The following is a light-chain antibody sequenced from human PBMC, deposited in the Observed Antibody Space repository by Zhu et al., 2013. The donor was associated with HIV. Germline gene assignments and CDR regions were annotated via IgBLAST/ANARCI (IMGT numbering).Light chain of an antibody. CDR2: DAS. Sequence: EIVLTQSPATLALSPGERATLSCRASQSVRSYLAWYQQKVGQAPRLLIYDASNRATGIPARFSGSGSGTDFSLTISRVEPEDFAVYYCQQCGSSPLTFGGGTTVEIK. V-gene: IGKV3-11*01. CDR3: QQCGSSPLT. J-gene: IGKJ4*01. CDR1: QSVRSY.